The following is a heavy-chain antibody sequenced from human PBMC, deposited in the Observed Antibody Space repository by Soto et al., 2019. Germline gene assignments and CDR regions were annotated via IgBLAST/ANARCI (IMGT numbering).Heavy chain of an antibody. CDR2: MNPSTGNT. Sequence: QVQLVQSGAEVKKPGASVKVSCKASGYTFTSYDIIWVRQATGQGLEWMGWMNPSTGNTDSAEKFQGRLTMTWNTSISTVYMELRSLSFEDTAVYYWARGRIIVAGGFDPWGQGTLVTVSS. CDR3: ARGRIIVAGGFDP. D-gene: IGHD6-19*01. CDR1: GYTFTSYD. J-gene: IGHJ5*02. V-gene: IGHV1-8*01.